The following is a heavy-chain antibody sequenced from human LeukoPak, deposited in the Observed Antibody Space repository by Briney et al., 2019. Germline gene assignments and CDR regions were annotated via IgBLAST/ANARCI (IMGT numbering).Heavy chain of an antibody. CDR2: IYYSGST. V-gene: IGHV4-31*03. Sequence: SETPSLTCTVSGGSISSGGYYWSWIRQHPGKGLEWIGYIYYSGSTYYNPSLKSRVTISVDTSKNQFSLKLSSVTAADTAVYYCASYLLHYYDSSGYYVDGMDVWGQGTTVTVSS. CDR1: GGSISSGGYY. CDR3: ASYLLHYYDSSGYYVDGMDV. J-gene: IGHJ6*02. D-gene: IGHD3-22*01.